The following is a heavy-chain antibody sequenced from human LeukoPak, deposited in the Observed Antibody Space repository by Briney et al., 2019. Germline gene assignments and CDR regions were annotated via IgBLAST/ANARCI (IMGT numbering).Heavy chain of an antibody. CDR3: TGSSRGYYHDFDY. J-gene: IGHJ4*02. D-gene: IGHD3-22*01. CDR1: GGSISRHY. Sequence: PSETLSLTCTVPGGSISRHYWNWIRQPPGEGLEWIGYISYSGSTNSNPSLKSRVTISVDTSKNHFSLKLTSVTAADTAVYYCTGSSRGYYHDFDYWGQGTLVTVSS. CDR2: ISYSGST. V-gene: IGHV4-59*08.